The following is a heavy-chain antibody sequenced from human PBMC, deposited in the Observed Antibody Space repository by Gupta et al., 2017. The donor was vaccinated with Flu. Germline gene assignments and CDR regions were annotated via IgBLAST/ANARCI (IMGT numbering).Heavy chain of an antibody. D-gene: IGHD1-20*01. CDR2: VSYSGNT. J-gene: IGHJ4*02. CDR1: GVSISTYY. CDR3: ATFDAFYKWNAYFEF. Sequence: QVQLQESGPGLVKPSETLSLTCTVSGVSISTYYWSWIRQPPGKGLEWIGYVSYSGNTDYIPSLKSRVTISVDTSKNQFSMKLTSVTAADTAVDYGATFDAFYKWNAYFEFWGQGTPVTVSS. V-gene: IGHV4-59*01.